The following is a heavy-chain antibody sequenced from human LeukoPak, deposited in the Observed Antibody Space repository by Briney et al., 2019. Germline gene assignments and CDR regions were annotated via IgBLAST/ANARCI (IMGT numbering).Heavy chain of an antibody. CDR3: AKDLAGGNVPDS. Sequence: PGGSLRLSCAASGFTFSTYSMNWVRQAPGKGLEWVSSITSSSRYIYYADSVKGRFTISRDNAKNSLYLQMNSLRAEDTAVYYCAKDLAGGNVPDSWGQGTLVTVYS. D-gene: IGHD2-8*02. V-gene: IGHV3-21*01. CDR2: ITSSSRYI. CDR1: GFTFSTYS. J-gene: IGHJ4*02.